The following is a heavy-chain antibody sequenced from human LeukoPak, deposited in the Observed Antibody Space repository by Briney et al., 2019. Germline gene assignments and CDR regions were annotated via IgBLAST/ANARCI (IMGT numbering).Heavy chain of an antibody. CDR1: GFTFSSYA. CDR2: ISGSGGST. V-gene: IGHV3-23*01. Sequence: GASLRLSCAASGFTFSSYAMSWVRQAPRKGLEWVSAISGSGGSTYYADSVKGRFTISRDNSKNTLYLQMNSLRAEDTAVYYCANIAGYSYGFGYYFDYWGQGTLVTVSS. CDR3: ANIAGYSYGFGYYFDY. D-gene: IGHD5-18*01. J-gene: IGHJ4*02.